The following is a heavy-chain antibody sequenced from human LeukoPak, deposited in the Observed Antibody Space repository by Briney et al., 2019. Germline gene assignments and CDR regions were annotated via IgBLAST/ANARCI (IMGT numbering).Heavy chain of an antibody. J-gene: IGHJ3*01. CDR2: IYFSGNT. Sequence: PSETLSLTCTVSGGSISSGGYYWTWIRQHPGKGLEWIGYIYFSGNTYYNPSLRSRIAMSLDRSKNEFYLKVTSVTAADTAVYYCARDWGNSWYGAFPVWGQGTMVTVSS. D-gene: IGHD6-13*01. V-gene: IGHV4-31*03. CDR3: ARDWGNSWYGAFPV. CDR1: GGSISSGGYY.